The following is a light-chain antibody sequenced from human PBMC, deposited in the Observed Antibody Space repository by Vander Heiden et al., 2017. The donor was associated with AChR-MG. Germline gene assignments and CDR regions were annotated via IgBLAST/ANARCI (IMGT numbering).Light chain of an antibody. V-gene: IGKV4-1*01. J-gene: IGKJ1*01. CDR1: QSLLFKATNEHY. CDR3: RQYDSTPWT. CDR2: WAS. Sequence: DIVMTQSPGSLAVSLGEKTTIKCTSSQSLLFKATNEHYLAWYQHKPGQTPTLLIHWASIRESGVPDRFIGSGSGTDFTLTIGSLQAEDVATYYCRQYDSTPWTFGQGTKVEIK.